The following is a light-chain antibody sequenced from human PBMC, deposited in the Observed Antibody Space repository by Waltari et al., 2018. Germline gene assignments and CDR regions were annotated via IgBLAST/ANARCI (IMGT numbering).Light chain of an antibody. CDR2: GGS. V-gene: IGKV3-20*01. CDR3: QHYGRSPPLT. J-gene: IGKJ3*01. Sequence: EIVLTQSPGSLSLSPGERATLSCRASQSVSSTYLAWYQQKPGQAPRLLIYGGSGRATGIPQRFSGSGSGTDFTLTISRLEPEDFAVYYCQHYGRSPPLTFGPGTKVDIK. CDR1: QSVSSTY.